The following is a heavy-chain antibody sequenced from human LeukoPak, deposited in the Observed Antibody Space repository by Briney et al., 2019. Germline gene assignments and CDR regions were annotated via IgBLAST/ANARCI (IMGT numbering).Heavy chain of an antibody. V-gene: IGHV4-39*07. CDR3: ARDRYGGAFDI. Sequence: SETLSLTCTVSGGSISSSSYYWGWIRQPPGEGLEWIGSIYHSGSTYYNPSLKSRVTISVDTSKNQFSLKLSSVTAADTAVYYCARDRYGGAFDIWGQGTMVTVSS. J-gene: IGHJ3*02. D-gene: IGHD4/OR15-4a*01. CDR1: GGSISSSSYY. CDR2: IYHSGST.